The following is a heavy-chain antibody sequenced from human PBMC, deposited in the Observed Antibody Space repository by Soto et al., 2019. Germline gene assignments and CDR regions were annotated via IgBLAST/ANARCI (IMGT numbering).Heavy chain of an antibody. V-gene: IGHV1-2*06. J-gene: IGHJ6*02. CDR1: GCTFIGYY. CDR2: INPSSGST. D-gene: IGHD6-6*01. Sequence: ASVKVSCKTSGCTFIGYYMHWVRQAPGQGLEWVGRINPSSGSTIYAQRFQGRVTMTRDMSTSTVFMDLSRLTSDDTAIYYCAREKQLGDNYYGMDVWGQGTTVTVSS. CDR3: AREKQLGDNYYGMDV.